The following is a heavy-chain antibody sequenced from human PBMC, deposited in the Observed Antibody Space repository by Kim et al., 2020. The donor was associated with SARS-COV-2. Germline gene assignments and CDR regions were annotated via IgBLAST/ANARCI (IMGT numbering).Heavy chain of an antibody. CDR3: CTDRGYCSGPSCTDY. D-gene: IGHD2-15*01. CDR1: GLIFSDAW. V-gene: IGHV3-15*01. J-gene: IGHJ4*02. CDR2: IKSEPDGGTT. Sequence: GGSLRLSCAVSGLIFSDAWMSWVRQAPGKGLQWVGRIKSEPDGGTTDYAVPVNGRFTISKDYSTNTLYLQMNNLKVEDTAVYYCCTDRGYCSGPSCTDYWGGGALVTVSS.